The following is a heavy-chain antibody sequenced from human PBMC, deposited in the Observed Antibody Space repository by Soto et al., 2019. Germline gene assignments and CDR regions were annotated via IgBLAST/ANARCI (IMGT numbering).Heavy chain of an antibody. CDR3: ARGWGRIFDY. J-gene: IGHJ4*02. Sequence: QVQLQQWGAGLLKPSETLSLTCAVYGGSFSGYYWNWIRQPPGKGVEWIGEINHSGSTNYNPSLKSRVTLSVDTSKNQFSLKLSSVTAADTAVYYCARGWGRIFDYWGQGTLVTVSS. CDR2: INHSGST. V-gene: IGHV4-34*01. CDR1: GGSFSGYY. D-gene: IGHD7-27*01.